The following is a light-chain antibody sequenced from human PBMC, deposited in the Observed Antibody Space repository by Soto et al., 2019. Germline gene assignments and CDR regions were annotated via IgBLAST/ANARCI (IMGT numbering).Light chain of an antibody. CDR2: DAS. Sequence: DFQMTQSSSTLSASVGDRVTITCPASQSISSWLAWYQQKPGKAPKLLIYDASNLESEVPSRFSGSESRTEFTLTISSLQPDDLATYYCQQYNSYPITFDQDTRLEI. CDR3: QQYNSYPIT. J-gene: IGKJ5*01. V-gene: IGKV1-5*01. CDR1: QSISSW.